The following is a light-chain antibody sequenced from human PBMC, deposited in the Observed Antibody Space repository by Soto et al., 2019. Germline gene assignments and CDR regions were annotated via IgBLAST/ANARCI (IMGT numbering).Light chain of an antibody. CDR2: GAS. Sequence: EIVMTQSPATLSVSPGERATLSCRASQSISSTVAWYQQKPGQAPRLLIHGASTRATGIPVRFSGSGSGTEFPLTISSQQSEDFAVYYCQLDNNWPPFTFGGGTKVEIK. CDR1: QSISST. J-gene: IGKJ4*01. CDR3: QLDNNWPPFT. V-gene: IGKV3-15*01.